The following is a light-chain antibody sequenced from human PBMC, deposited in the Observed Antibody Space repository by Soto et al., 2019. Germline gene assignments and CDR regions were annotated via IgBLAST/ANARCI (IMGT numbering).Light chain of an antibody. CDR1: QAISSA. Sequence: ANQLTQSPSSLSASVGDRVTITCRASQAISSALAWYQQKPGKPPKLLIYDASTLQSGVPSRFSGTASGTDFPPTINRQHPEDFATYYCQQFHNWPVTFGPGTKVDIK. CDR3: QQFHNWPVT. J-gene: IGKJ3*01. CDR2: DAS. V-gene: IGKV1D-13*01.